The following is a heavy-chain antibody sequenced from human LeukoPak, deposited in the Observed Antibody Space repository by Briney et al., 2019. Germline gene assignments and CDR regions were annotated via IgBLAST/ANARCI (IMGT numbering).Heavy chain of an antibody. CDR2: ISSSSSTI. J-gene: IGHJ4*02. CDR3: AKYYYDSSGYGD. D-gene: IGHD3-22*01. CDR1: GFTFSSYS. Sequence: PGGSLRLSCAASGFTFSSYSMNWVRQAPGKGLEWVSYISSSSSTIYYADSVKGRFTISRDNAKNSLYLQMNSLRAEDTAVYYCAKYYYDSSGYGDWGQGTLVTVSS. V-gene: IGHV3-48*01.